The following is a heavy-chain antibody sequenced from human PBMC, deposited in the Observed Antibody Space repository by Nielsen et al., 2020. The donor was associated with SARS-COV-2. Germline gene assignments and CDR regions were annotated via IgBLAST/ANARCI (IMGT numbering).Heavy chain of an antibody. D-gene: IGHD3-3*01. Sequence: GESLKISCAASGFSLRSYDMSWVRQAPGKGLEWVSGIRGTGGTTDYADSVKGRFTISRDNSKNTLYLQMNSLRAEDTAVYYCAKKFYYDFWSGYFDYWGQGTTVTVSS. CDR3: AKKFYYDFWSGYFDY. CDR2: IRGTGGTT. V-gene: IGHV3-23*01. J-gene: IGHJ4*03. CDR1: GFSLRSYD.